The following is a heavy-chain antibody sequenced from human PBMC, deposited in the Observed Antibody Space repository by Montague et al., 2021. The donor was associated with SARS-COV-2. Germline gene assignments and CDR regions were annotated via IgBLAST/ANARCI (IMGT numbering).Heavy chain of an antibody. CDR3: ARINSDPLDYYYYGMDV. V-gene: IGHV2-5*02. CDR2: IYWDDDK. D-gene: IGHD1-1*01. J-gene: IGHJ6*02. CDR1: GFSLSTSGVG. Sequence: PALVKPTQTLTLTRTFSGFSLSTSGVGVGWIRQPPGKALEWLALIYWDDDKSYSPSLKTRLTISKDTSKNQVVLTMTNMDPVDTATYYCARINSDPLDYYYYGMDVWGQGTTVTVSS.